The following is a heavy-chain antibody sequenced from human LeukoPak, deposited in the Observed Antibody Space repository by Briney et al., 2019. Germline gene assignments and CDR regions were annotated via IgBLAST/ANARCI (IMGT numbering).Heavy chain of an antibody. CDR3: AASSGIWSGFHI. J-gene: IGHJ3*02. CDR2: ITWDAGST. V-gene: IGHV3-43D*03. Sequence: GGSLRLSCVASGFTFDDFAMHWVRQAPGKGLEWVSLITWDAGSTYYPDSVRGRFTISRDNSKNSLHLQMNGLRAEDTASYYCAASSGIWSGFHIWGQGTMVTVSS. D-gene: IGHD3-3*01. CDR1: GFTFDDFA.